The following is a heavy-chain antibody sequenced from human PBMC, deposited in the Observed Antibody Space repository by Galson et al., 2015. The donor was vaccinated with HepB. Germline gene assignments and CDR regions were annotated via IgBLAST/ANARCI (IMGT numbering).Heavy chain of an antibody. CDR1: GFTVTSYY. CDR3: ARGYSKCCYSGLGY. V-gene: IGHV3-53*01. J-gene: IGHJ4*02. Sequence: SLRLSCAASGFTVTSYYMNWVRQAPGKGLEWVAVIYSGGDTYYADSVKGRFTISRDNSKNTVYLKMDSMRAEDTAMYYCARGYSKCCYSGLGYWGQGTLVTVSS. D-gene: IGHD2-21*01. CDR2: IYSGGDT.